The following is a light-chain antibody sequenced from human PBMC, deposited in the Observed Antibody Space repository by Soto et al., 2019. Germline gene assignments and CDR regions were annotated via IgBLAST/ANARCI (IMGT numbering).Light chain of an antibody. J-gene: IGKJ1*01. V-gene: IGKV3-20*01. CDR3: QQHGSSPPT. CDR1: QSVSSSY. CDR2: GAS. Sequence: EIVLTQSPGTLSLSPGERATLSCRASQSVSSSYLAWYQQKPGQAPRLLFYGASRRATGIPDRFSGSGSGTDFTLPISRLEPEDFAVYYCQQHGSSPPTFGQGTKVEIK.